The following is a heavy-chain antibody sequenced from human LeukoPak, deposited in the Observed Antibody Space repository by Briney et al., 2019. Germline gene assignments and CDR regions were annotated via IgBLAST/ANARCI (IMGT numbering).Heavy chain of an antibody. J-gene: IGHJ4*02. CDR3: AKALIAVAGEFDY. D-gene: IGHD6-19*01. CDR1: GFTFSSYA. V-gene: IGHV3-23*01. Sequence: GGSLRLSCAASGFTFSSYAMSWVRQAPGKGLEWVSAISGSGGSTYYADSVKGRFTISRDNSKNTLYLQMNSLGAEDTAVYYRAKALIAVAGEFDYWGQGTLVTVSS. CDR2: ISGSGGST.